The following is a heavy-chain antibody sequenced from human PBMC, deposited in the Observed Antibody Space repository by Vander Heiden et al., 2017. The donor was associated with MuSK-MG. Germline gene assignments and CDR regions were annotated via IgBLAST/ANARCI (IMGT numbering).Heavy chain of an antibody. CDR3: TREGPLYGSGTYYNEFDY. CDR1: GFPFGDYA. D-gene: IGHD3-10*01. Sequence: EVQLVESGGGLVQPGRSLRLSCTTSGFPFGDYALRWVRQAPGKGLEWLGFIRSKTHGGTTDYAASVRGRFTISRDDSKSIAYLQMDSLKTEDTAVYYCTREGPLYGSGTYYNEFDYWGQGTLVTVSS. CDR2: IRSKTHGGTT. V-gene: IGHV3-49*04. J-gene: IGHJ4*02.